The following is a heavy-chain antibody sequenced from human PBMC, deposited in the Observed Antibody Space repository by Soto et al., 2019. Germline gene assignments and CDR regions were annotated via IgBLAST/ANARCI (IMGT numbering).Heavy chain of an antibody. D-gene: IGHD7-27*01. V-gene: IGHV4-59*01. CDR3: ARSPRNWGFDY. CDR2: IYYSGST. CDR1: GGSISSYY. J-gene: IGHJ4*02. Sequence: TSETLSLTCTVSGGSISSYYWSWIRQPPGKGLEWIGYIYYSGSTNYNPSLKSRVTISVDTSKNQFSLKLSSVTAEDTAVYYCARSPRNWGFDYWGRGTLVTVSS.